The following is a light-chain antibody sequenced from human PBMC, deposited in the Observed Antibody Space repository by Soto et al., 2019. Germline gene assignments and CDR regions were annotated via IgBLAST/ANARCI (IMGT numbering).Light chain of an antibody. CDR1: QSVSSF. V-gene: IGKV3-11*01. Sequence: EILLTQSPATLSLSPGERATLSCRASQSVSSFLAWYQQKSGQTPRLLIYDASNWATGIPARFSGSGSGTDFTLTISSLEPEDFAVYYCQHRSNWLGTFGPGTKVDIK. CDR2: DAS. CDR3: QHRSNWLGT. J-gene: IGKJ3*01.